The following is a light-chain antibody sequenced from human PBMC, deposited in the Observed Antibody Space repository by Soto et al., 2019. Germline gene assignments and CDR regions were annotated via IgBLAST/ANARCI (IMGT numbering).Light chain of an antibody. V-gene: IGKV3-20*01. J-gene: IGKJ2*01. CDR3: HCQKFDQSVVYT. CDR2: GAS. Sequence: EVVLTQSPGTLSLSPGESATLSCRASQSIRSSYLAWYQQRPGQAPRLLMYGASNRATGFPDRFVGSGSGTDFTLTISRLEPEDFAVYYCHCQKFDQSVVYTFGQGTKVEI. CDR1: QSIRSSY.